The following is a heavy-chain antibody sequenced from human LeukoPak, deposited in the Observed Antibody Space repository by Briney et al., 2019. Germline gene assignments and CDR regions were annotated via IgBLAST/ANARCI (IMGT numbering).Heavy chain of an antibody. CDR2: IYHGGST. CDR1: GGSISSSNW. Sequence: SETLSLTCAVSGGSISSSNWWSWVRQPPGKGLEWIGEIYHGGSTNYNPSLKSRVTISVDKSKNQFSLKLSSVTAADTAVYYCASSGSNYRPFDYWGQGTLVTVSS. J-gene: IGHJ4*02. CDR3: ASSGSNYRPFDY. D-gene: IGHD1-26*01. V-gene: IGHV4-4*02.